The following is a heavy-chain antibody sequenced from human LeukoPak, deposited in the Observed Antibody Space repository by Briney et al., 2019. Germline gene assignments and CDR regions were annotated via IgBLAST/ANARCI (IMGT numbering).Heavy chain of an antibody. V-gene: IGHV1-8*02. CDR3: ATMVRGPKNWFDP. J-gene: IGHJ5*02. CDR1: GYTFTGYY. Sequence: ASVKVSCKASGYTFTGYYMHWVRQATGQGLEWMGWMNPNSGNTGYAQKFQGRVTMTRNTSISTAYMEPSSLRSEDTAVYYCATMVRGPKNWFDPWGQGTLVTVSS. D-gene: IGHD3-10*01. CDR2: MNPNSGNT.